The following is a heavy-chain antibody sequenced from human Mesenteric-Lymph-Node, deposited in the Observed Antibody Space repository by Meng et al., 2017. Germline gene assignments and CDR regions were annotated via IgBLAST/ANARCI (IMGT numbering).Heavy chain of an antibody. D-gene: IGHD2-15*01. CDR2: IDWDDDK. CDR3: ARIGYCSGGSCYSSEGDAFDI. V-gene: IGHV2-70*16. Sequence: TLSLTCTVSGGSISSYYWSWIRQPPGKALEWLARIDWDDDKFYSTSLKTRLTISKDTSKNQVVLTMTNMDPVDTATYYCARIGYCSGGSCYSSEGDAFDIWGQGTMVTVSS. J-gene: IGHJ3*02. CDR1: GGSISSYY.